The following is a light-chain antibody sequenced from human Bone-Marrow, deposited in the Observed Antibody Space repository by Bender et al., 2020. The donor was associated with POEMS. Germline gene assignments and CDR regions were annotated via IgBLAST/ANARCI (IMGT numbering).Light chain of an antibody. CDR1: SSNIGAGYD. Sequence: QSVLTQPPSVSGAPGQRVTISCTGSSSNIGAGYDVHWYQQFPGTAPKLLIFGNNNRPSGVPDRFSGSTSGTSASLAITGLRAEDEADYYCQSSDSSLSGSVVFGGGTKLTVL. CDR2: GNN. J-gene: IGLJ2*01. V-gene: IGLV1-40*01. CDR3: QSSDSSLSGSVV.